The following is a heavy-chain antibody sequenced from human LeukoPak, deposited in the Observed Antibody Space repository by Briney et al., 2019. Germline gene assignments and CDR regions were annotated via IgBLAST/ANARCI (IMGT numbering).Heavy chain of an antibody. CDR1: GYTFTSFA. V-gene: IGHV1-3*01. D-gene: IGHD3-9*01. Sequence: GASVKDSCKTPGYTFTSFAIHWVRQAPGQRLEWMGWINAGNGNTKYSQKFQGRVTISRDTSASTAYMELSSLRSEDTAVFFKQRTAYDILTGEIHNWFDPWGQGTLVTVSS. J-gene: IGHJ5*02. CDR2: INAGNGNT. CDR3: QRTAYDILTGEIHNWFDP.